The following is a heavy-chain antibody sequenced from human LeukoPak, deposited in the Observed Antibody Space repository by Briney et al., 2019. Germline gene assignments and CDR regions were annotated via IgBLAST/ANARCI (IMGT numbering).Heavy chain of an antibody. CDR1: GGTFGSYA. D-gene: IGHD6-6*01. CDR3: AREALEYSSPYYFEF. V-gene: IGHV1-69*13. Sequence: ASVKVSCKPSGGTFGSYAIGWVRQAPGQGLEWMGGIIPVFVKANYPQNFQDRVTITADDSTSTVYMELRSLRSEDTAVYYCAREALEYSSPYYFEFWGQGTLITVSS. J-gene: IGHJ4*02. CDR2: IIPVFVKA.